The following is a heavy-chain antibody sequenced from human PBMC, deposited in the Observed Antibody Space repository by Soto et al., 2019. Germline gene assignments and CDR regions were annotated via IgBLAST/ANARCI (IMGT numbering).Heavy chain of an antibody. CDR3: PGDVVRGVSVDY. D-gene: IGHD3-10*01. Sequence: QVQLQESGPGLVKPSGTLSLTCAVSGGSISSSNWWSWVRQPPGKGLEWIGEIYHSGSTNYNPSLMCRVTIAVYKSKNRFSLKLSSVTAADTAVYYCPGDVVRGVSVDYWGQGTLVTVSS. J-gene: IGHJ4*02. CDR1: GGSISSSNW. V-gene: IGHV4-4*02. CDR2: IYHSGST.